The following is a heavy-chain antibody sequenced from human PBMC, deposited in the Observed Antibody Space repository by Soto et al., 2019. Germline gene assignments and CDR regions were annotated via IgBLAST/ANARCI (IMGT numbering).Heavy chain of an antibody. D-gene: IGHD6-13*01. Sequence: QVQLVQSGAEVKKPGASVKVSCKASGYTFTSYDINWVRQATGQGLEWMGWMNPNSGNSGYAQNFQGRVTMTWNTSISTAYMELNSLRSEDSAVYYCARSQRRPAAVGAGDYWGQGTLVTVSS. CDR1: GYTFTSYD. J-gene: IGHJ4*02. CDR3: ARSQRRPAAVGAGDY. V-gene: IGHV1-8*02. CDR2: MNPNSGNS.